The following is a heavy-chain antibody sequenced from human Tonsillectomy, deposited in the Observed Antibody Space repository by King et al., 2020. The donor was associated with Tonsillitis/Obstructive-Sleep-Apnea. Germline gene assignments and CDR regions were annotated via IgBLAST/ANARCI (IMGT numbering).Heavy chain of an antibody. J-gene: IGHJ5*02. D-gene: IGHD4-11*01. CDR2: IYYSGST. Sequence: HVQLQESGPGLVKPSQTLSLTCTVSGGSISSGGYYWSWIRQHPGKGLEWIGYIYYSGSTYYNPSLKSRVTISVDTSKNQFSLNLSSVTAADTAVYYFARENSNPSWFDPWGQGTLVTVSS. CDR1: GGSISSGGYY. CDR3: ARENSNPSWFDP. V-gene: IGHV4-31*03.